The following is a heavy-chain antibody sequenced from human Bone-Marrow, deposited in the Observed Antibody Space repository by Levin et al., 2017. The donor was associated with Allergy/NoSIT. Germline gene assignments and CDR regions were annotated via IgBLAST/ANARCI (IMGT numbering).Heavy chain of an antibody. CDR3: ARPSYYFDSSGYWGAEYFQH. J-gene: IGHJ1*01. Sequence: GGSLRLSCAASGFNFSTYWMSWVRQAPGKGLEWVATLMQDGSEKYYVDSVKGRFTISRDNAKNSLYLQMNSLRAEDTAVYYCARPSYYFDSSGYWGAEYFQHWGQGTLVTVSS. CDR2: LMQDGSEK. D-gene: IGHD3-22*01. CDR1: GFNFSTYW. V-gene: IGHV3-7*01.